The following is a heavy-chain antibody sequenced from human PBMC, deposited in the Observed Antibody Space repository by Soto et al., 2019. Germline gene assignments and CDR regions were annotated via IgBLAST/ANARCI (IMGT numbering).Heavy chain of an antibody. CDR3: VSKLGSCTGGSCNWYFDL. CDR1: GGSFGGFY. J-gene: IGHJ2*01. V-gene: IGHV4-34*01. D-gene: IGHD2-15*01. CDR2: INHSGST. Sequence: QVQLQQWGAGLLKPSETLSLTCAVYGGSFGGFYWSWIRQPPGKGLEWIGEINHSGSTNHNPSLKSRVTISADTSKNQFSLQLSSVTAADTAVYYCVSKLGSCTGGSCNWYFDLWGRGTLVTVSS.